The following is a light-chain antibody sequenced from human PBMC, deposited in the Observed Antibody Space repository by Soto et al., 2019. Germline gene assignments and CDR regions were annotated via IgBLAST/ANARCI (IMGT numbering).Light chain of an antibody. J-gene: IGKJ2*01. CDR3: QKYFTSPYN. Sequence: DIVMTQSPDSLAVSLGERATINCKSSQSVLYSSNNKNFLAWYQQKPGHPPKLLIYWASTRESGVPDRFSASGSETDFTLTISSLQAEDVAVYYCQKYFTSPYNFGQGTKLEIK. CDR1: QSVLYSSNNKNF. CDR2: WAS. V-gene: IGKV4-1*01.